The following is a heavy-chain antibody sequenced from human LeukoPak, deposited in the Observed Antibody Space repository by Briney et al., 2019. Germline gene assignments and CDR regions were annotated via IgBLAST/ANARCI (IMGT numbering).Heavy chain of an antibody. D-gene: IGHD2-21*01. CDR2: IKSKTDGGTT. Sequence: GGSLRLSCAASGFTFSNAWMSWVRQAPGKGLEWVGRIKSKTDGGTTDYAAPVKGRFTISRDDSKNTLYLQMNGLKTEDTAVYYSTTDRYSLYYFDYWGQGTLVTVSS. CDR3: TTDRYSLYYFDY. CDR1: GFTFSNAW. J-gene: IGHJ4*02. V-gene: IGHV3-15*01.